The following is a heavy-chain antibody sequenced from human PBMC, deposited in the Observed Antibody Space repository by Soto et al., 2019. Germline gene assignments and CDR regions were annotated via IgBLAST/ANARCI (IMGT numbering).Heavy chain of an antibody. V-gene: IGHV4-34*01. CDR1: GGSFSDYS. J-gene: IGHJ4*02. Sequence: KTSETLSLTCAVYGGSFSDYSWTWIRQPPGKGLEWIGEINDSGSTNYTPSLERRVTISRDTSKNRFSLKLSSVTAADTAVYYCARGSHKLHSYDSSGFYHYVDYWGPGSLVTGSS. CDR3: ARGSHKLHSYDSSGFYHYVDY. CDR2: INDSGST. D-gene: IGHD3-22*01.